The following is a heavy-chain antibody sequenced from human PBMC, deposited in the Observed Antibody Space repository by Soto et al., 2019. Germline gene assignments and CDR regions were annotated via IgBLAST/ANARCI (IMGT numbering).Heavy chain of an antibody. CDR1: GFSLSTSGMC. J-gene: IGHJ4*02. Sequence: SGPTLVNPTQTLTLTCTFSGFSLSTSGMCVSWIRQPPGKALEWLARIDWDDDKYYSTSLKTRLTISKDTSKNQVVLTMTNMDPVDTATYYCARTLIYYYDSSGYPDYWGQGTLVTVSS. CDR2: IDWDDDK. CDR3: ARTLIYYYDSSGYPDY. D-gene: IGHD3-22*01. V-gene: IGHV2-70*11.